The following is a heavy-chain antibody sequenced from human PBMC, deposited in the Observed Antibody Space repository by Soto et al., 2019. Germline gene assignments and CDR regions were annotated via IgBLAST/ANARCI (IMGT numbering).Heavy chain of an antibody. CDR3: ARESRFLEWLSLNWFDP. D-gene: IGHD3-3*01. V-gene: IGHV3-48*02. Sequence: GYLRLYCEDPGFRYSRYSMKWSAQAPGKGLEWVSYISSSSSTIYYADSVKGRFTISRDNAKNSLYLQMNSLRDEDTAVYYCARESRFLEWLSLNWFDPWGQGT. J-gene: IGHJ5*02. CDR1: GFRYSRYS. CDR2: ISSSSSTI.